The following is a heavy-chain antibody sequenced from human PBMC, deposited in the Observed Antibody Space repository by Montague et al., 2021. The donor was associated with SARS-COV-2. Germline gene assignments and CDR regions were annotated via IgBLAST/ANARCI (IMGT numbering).Heavy chain of an antibody. J-gene: IGHJ4*02. CDR1: GGSISSYY. Sequence: SETLSLTCTVYGGSISSYYWNWIRQPPGKGLEWIGYIYYSGRTNYNPSLKSRVTISVDTSKNQFSLKLSSVAAADTAVYYCARGGGSGYRYYFDYWGQGSLVTVSS. D-gene: IGHD3-22*01. CDR2: IYYSGRT. V-gene: IGHV4-59*01. CDR3: ARGGGSGYRYYFDY.